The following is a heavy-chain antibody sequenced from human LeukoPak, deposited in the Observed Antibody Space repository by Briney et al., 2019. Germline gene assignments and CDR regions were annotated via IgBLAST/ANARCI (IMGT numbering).Heavy chain of an antibody. CDR2: IYYSGST. V-gene: IGHV4-59*01. Sequence: PSETLSLTCTVSGGSISSYYWSWIRQPPGKGLEWIGYIYYSGSTNYNPPLKSRVTISVDTSKNQFSLKLSSVTAADTAVYYCARSLAVVVPAARYYYYGMDVWGQGTTVTVSS. J-gene: IGHJ6*02. D-gene: IGHD2-2*01. CDR3: ARSLAVVVPAARYYYYGMDV. CDR1: GGSISSYY.